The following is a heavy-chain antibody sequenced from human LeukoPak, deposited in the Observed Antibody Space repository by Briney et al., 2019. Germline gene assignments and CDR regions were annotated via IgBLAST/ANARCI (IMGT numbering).Heavy chain of an antibody. D-gene: IGHD5-12*01. V-gene: IGHV1-69*13. Sequence: GASVKVSCKASGGTFSSYAISWVRQAPGQGLEWMGGIIPIFGTANYAQKFQGRVTITADESTSTAYMELSSLRSEDTAVYYWARDSVPAVVYGYDPTFDYWGQGTLVTVSS. CDR1: GGTFSSYA. CDR3: ARDSVPAVVYGYDPTFDY. J-gene: IGHJ4*02. CDR2: IIPIFGTA.